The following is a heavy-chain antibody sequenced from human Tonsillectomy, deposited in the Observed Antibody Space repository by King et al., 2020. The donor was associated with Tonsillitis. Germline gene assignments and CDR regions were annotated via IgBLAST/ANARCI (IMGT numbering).Heavy chain of an antibody. CDR1: GYTFTSYY. CDR3: ASDGLPTEQKLVPWFDP. J-gene: IGHJ5*02. Sequence: VQLVESGAEVKKPGASVILSCKASGYTFTSYYMHWVRQAPGQGLEWMGIINPGSGDTSYTQKFQGRVTMTRDTSTSTVYMELSSLRSEDTAIYYCASDGLPTEQKLVPWFDPWGQGTLVTVSS. V-gene: IGHV1-46*01. D-gene: IGHD6-13*01. CDR2: INPGSGDT.